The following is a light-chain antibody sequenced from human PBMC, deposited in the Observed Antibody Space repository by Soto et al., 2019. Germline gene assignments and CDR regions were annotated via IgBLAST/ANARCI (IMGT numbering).Light chain of an antibody. CDR2: EVS. Sequence: QSALTQPASVSGSPGQSITISCTGTSSDVGGSNYVSWYQKHPGKAPKLLIYEVSNRPSGVSNRVSGSKSGNTDSLTISGLQAEDEADYYCSSNTTNTPLVFGGGTKVTVL. V-gene: IGLV2-14*01. J-gene: IGLJ3*02. CDR3: SSNTTNTPLV. CDR1: SSDVGGSNY.